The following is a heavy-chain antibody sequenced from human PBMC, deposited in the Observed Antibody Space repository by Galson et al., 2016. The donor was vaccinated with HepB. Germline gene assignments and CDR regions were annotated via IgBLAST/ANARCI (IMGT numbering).Heavy chain of an antibody. CDR2: ISYSGTT. V-gene: IGHV4-39*02. D-gene: IGHD4-23*01. Sequence: SETLSLTCTVSGGSIISDTYYWVWVRQPPGKGLEWIASISYSGTTFYRSSPPGRVTISVDTSKNQFSLEVDFVTAADTAVYYCAKDAAPVVKEAVDIWGQGTMVTVSS. CDR3: AKDAAPVVKEAVDI. J-gene: IGHJ3*02. CDR1: GGSIISDTYY.